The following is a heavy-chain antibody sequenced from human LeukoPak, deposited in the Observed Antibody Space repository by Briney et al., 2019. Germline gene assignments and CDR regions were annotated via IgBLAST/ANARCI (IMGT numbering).Heavy chain of an antibody. CDR2: IWYDGSNK. Sequence: GRSLRLSCAASGFTFSSYGMHWVRQAPGKGLEWVAVIWYDGSNKYYADSVKGRFTISRDNSKNTLYLQMNSLRAEDTAVYYCARGGFSDSSGYYFRWGQGTLVTVSS. D-gene: IGHD3-22*01. CDR3: ARGGFSDSSGYYFR. J-gene: IGHJ4*02. CDR1: GFTFSSYG. V-gene: IGHV3-33*01.